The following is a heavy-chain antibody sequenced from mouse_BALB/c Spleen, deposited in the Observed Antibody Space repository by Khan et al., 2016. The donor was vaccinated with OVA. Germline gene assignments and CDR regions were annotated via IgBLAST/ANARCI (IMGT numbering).Heavy chain of an antibody. J-gene: IGHJ3*01. CDR3: ERGNWAWFAY. Sequence: EVELVESGGGLVQPGGSRKLSCAASGFTFSSFGMHWVRQAPEKGLEWVAYISSDSYTINYADKVKGQITISRDNPRKTLFLQMTGLGSEHTARYYGERGNWAWFAYWGQGTLVTVSA. V-gene: IGHV5-17*02. CDR2: ISSDSYTI. D-gene: IGHD4-1*01. CDR1: GFTFSSFG.